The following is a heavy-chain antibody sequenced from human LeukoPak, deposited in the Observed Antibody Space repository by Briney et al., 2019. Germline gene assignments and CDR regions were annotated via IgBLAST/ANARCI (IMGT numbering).Heavy chain of an antibody. D-gene: IGHD3-10*01. V-gene: IGHV4-38-2*02. J-gene: IGHJ6*03. CDR2: IYHSGST. CDR3: AKGGEAKWFGELLKTQYYYYMDV. CDR1: GYSISSGYY. Sequence: PSETLSLTCTVSGYSISSGYYWGWIRQPPGKGLEWIGSIYHSGSTYYNPSLNSRVTISVDTSKNQFSLKLSSVTAADTAVYYCAKGGEAKWFGELLKTQYYYYMDVWGKGTTVTVSS.